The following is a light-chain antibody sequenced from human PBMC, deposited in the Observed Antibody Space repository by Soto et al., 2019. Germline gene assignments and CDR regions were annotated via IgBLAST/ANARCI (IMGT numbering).Light chain of an antibody. V-gene: IGKV1-5*01. CDR2: DAS. J-gene: IGKJ4*01. Sequence: DIQMTQSPSTLSASVGDRVTITCRASQSISSWLAWYQQKPGKAPKLLIYDASSLESGVPSRFSGSGSETEFTLTISSLQPDDFATYCRQQYNSYSLTFGGGTKVEIK. CDR1: QSISSW. CDR3: QQYNSYSLT.